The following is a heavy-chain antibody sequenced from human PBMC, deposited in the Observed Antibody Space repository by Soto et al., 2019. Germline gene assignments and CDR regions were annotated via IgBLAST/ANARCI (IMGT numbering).Heavy chain of an antibody. J-gene: IGHJ5*02. CDR1: GYTFTNYA. CDR3: ARGKGYNWNHGWFDP. V-gene: IGHV1-3*05. CDR2: INPGNGNT. Sequence: QVQLVQSGAEEKKPGASVKVSCKASGYTFTNYAMHWVRQAPGQRLEWMGWINPGNGNTTYSQRFQDRVTITRDTSASTAYMERSSLRSEDTAMYYCARGKGYNWNHGWFDPWGQGTLVTVSS. D-gene: IGHD1-20*01.